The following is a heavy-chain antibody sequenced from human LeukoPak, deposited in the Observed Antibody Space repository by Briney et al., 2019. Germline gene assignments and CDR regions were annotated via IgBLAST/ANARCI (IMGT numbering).Heavy chain of an antibody. J-gene: IGHJ3*02. CDR3: ARDSRTTTAFDT. V-gene: IGHV4-61*01. CDR2: VYYSGST. CDR1: GGSISSSSYY. Sequence: SETLSLTCTVSGGSISSSSYYWSWIRQPPGKGLEWIGYVYYSGSTNYNPSLKSRVTISVDTSKNQFSLKLSSVTAADTAVYHCARDSRTTTAFDTWGQGTMVTVSS. D-gene: IGHD1-1*01.